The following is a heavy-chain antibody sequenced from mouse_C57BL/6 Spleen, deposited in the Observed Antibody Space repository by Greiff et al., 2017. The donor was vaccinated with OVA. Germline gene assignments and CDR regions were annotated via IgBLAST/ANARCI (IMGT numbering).Heavy chain of an antibody. V-gene: IGHV1-54*01. D-gene: IGHD1-1*01. CDR3: AREQGYGSSYGYFDV. J-gene: IGHJ1*03. CDR2: INPGSGGT. CDR1: GYAFTNYL. Sequence: QVQLQQSGAELVRPGTSVKVSCKASGYAFTNYLIEWVKQRPGQGLEWIGVINPGSGGTNYNEKFKGKATLTADKSSSTAYMQLSSLTSEDSAVYFWAREQGYGSSYGYFDVWGTGTTVTVSS.